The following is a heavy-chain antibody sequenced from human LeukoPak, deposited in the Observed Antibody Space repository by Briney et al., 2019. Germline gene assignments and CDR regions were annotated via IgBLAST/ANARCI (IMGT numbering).Heavy chain of an antibody. CDR3: AREGFGSSWYSWFDP. CDR2: IYPGDSDT. V-gene: IGHV5-51*01. CDR1: GYSFTSYW. J-gene: IGHJ5*02. Sequence: GESLKISCKGSGYSFTSYWSGWVRQMPGKGLEWMGIIYPGDSDTRYSPSFQGQVTISADKSISTAYLQWSSLKASDTAMYYCAREGFGSSWYSWFDPWGQGTLVTVSS. D-gene: IGHD6-13*01.